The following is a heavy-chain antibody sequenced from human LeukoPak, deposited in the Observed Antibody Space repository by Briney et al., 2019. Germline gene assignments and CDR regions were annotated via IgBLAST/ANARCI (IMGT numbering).Heavy chain of an antibody. CDR2: IKQDGSEI. V-gene: IGHV3-7*01. CDR1: GFTFSSHW. J-gene: IGHJ4*02. CDR3: ATIEAVRFHY. Sequence: PGGSLRLSCADSGFTFSSHWMSWVRQAPGKGLEWVGNIKQDGSEIYYLDSVKGRFTISRDNAKNSLYLQMNSLRVEDTAVYYCATIEAVRFHYWGQGTLVTVSS. D-gene: IGHD6-19*01.